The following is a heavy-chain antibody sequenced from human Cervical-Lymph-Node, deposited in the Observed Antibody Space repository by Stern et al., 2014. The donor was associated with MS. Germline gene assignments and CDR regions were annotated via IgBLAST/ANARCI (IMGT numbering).Heavy chain of an antibody. Sequence: QVQLMQSGAEVKKPGSSVKVSCKVSGDNFATYAINWLRQAPGQGLAWVGGIIPLFQAPDYAHRLQGRVTITADGPTSTVFMELSSLRSDDTAVYYGARGSAYFDFWISSYGHFEYWGQGSLITVSA. CDR2: IIPLFQAP. V-gene: IGHV1-69*01. D-gene: IGHD3-3*01. J-gene: IGHJ4*02. CDR3: ARGSAYFDFWISSYGHFEY. CDR1: GDNFATYA.